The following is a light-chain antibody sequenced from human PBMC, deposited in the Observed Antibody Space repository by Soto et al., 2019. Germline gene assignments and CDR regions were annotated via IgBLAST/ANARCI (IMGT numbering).Light chain of an antibody. Sequence: IQMTQSPSTLSASVGDRVTITCQASQTIRNLLAWYQHKPGKAPNLLIYDASSLKSGVPSRCSGSASETEFTLTISSLQPDDSATYYCQQYSSLVTFGQGTKLEI. V-gene: IGKV1-5*01. CDR1: QTIRNL. J-gene: IGKJ2*01. CDR2: DAS. CDR3: QQYSSLVT.